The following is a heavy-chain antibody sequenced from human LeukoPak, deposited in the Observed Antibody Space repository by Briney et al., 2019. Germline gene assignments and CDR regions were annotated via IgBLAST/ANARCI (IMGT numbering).Heavy chain of an antibody. CDR1: GFTVSNNY. Sequence: GGSLRLSCSASGFTVSNNYMIWVRQTPGKGLEWVSIIYTGGATYYADSVKGRFTISRDNAKNSLYLQMNSLRAEDTAVYYCAREPYSGYTYYFDYWGQGTLVTVSS. V-gene: IGHV3-53*01. CDR2: IYTGGAT. D-gene: IGHD5-12*01. J-gene: IGHJ4*02. CDR3: AREPYSGYTYYFDY.